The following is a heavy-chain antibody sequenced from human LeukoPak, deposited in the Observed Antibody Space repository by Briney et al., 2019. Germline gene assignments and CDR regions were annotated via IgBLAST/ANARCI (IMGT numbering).Heavy chain of an antibody. CDR1: GGTFSSYA. V-gene: IGHV1-69*13. CDR3: ARGPQSAQGSYYLADY. D-gene: IGHD1-26*01. Sequence: GASVKVSCKASGGTFSSYAISWVRQAPGQGLEWMGGIIPIFGTANYAQKFQGRVTITADESTSTAYMELSSLRSEDTAVYYCARGPQSAQGSYYLADYWGQGTLVTVSS. J-gene: IGHJ4*02. CDR2: IIPIFGTA.